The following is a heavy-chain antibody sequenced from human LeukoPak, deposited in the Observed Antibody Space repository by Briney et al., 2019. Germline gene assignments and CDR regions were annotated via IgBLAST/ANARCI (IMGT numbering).Heavy chain of an antibody. Sequence: ASVKVSCKASGYTFTSYGISCVRQAPGQGLEWMGWISAYNGNTNYAQKLQGRVTMTTDTSTSTAYMELRSLRSDDTAVYYCARITGRAVRSNFDYWGQGTLVTVSS. D-gene: IGHD1-20*01. V-gene: IGHV1-18*01. CDR3: ARITGRAVRSNFDY. CDR1: GYTFTSYG. J-gene: IGHJ4*02. CDR2: ISAYNGNT.